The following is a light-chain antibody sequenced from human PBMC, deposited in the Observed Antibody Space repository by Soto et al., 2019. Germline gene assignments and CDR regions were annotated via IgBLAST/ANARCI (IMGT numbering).Light chain of an antibody. CDR3: QQYYSPPLT. Sequence: DIVMTQSPYSLAVSXGXXXXIXXXSSESVXYSANNKNCLGWYQQKPGQPPKLLIYWASTRESGVPDRFSGSGSGTDFTLTISSLQAEDVAVYYCQQYYSPPLTFGGGTKV. CDR1: ESVXYSANNKNC. J-gene: IGKJ4*01. V-gene: IGKV4-1*01. CDR2: WAS.